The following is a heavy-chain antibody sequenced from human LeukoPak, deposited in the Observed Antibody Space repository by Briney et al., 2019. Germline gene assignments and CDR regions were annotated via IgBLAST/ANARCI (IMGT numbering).Heavy chain of an antibody. V-gene: IGHV4-61*01. CDR2: IYYSGST. Sequence: SETLSLTCTVSGGSVSSGSYYWSWIRQPPGKGLEWIGYIYYSGSTNYNPSLKSRVTISVDTSKNQFSLRLSSVTAADTAVFYCAGVSGTYAWGNWFDPWGQGTLVTVSS. J-gene: IGHJ5*02. D-gene: IGHD1/OR15-1a*01. CDR3: AGVSGTYAWGNWFDP. CDR1: GGSVSSGSYY.